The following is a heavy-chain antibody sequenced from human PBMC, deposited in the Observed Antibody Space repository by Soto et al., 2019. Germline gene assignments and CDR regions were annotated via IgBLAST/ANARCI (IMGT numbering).Heavy chain of an antibody. Sequence: QITLKESGPTLVKPTQTLTLTCTFSGFSLSSTSMAVGWIRQPPGKALEWLALIYWDDDKRYSPFLKSKLTMTRDTAKIQVALRMSNMDPVDTARYYCAHIVVASLGYYFDYWGQGTLVTVSS. CDR1: GFSLSSTSMA. J-gene: IGHJ4*02. D-gene: IGHD5-12*01. CDR3: AHIVVASLGYYFDY. CDR2: IYWDDDK. V-gene: IGHV2-5*02.